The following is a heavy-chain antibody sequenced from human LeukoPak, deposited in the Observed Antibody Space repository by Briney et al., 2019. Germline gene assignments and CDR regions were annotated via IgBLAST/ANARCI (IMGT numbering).Heavy chain of an antibody. J-gene: IGHJ4*02. CDR1: GFTFSSYA. V-gene: IGHV3-30-3*01. CDR2: ISYDGNNK. CDR3: ARDAITMLRGVMGY. Sequence: GGSLRLSCAASGFTFSSYAMHWVRQAPGKGLEWVAVISYDGNNKYYADSVKGRFTISRDNSKNTLYLQMNSLRAEDAAVYYCARDAITMLRGVMGYWGQGTLVTVSS. D-gene: IGHD3-10*01.